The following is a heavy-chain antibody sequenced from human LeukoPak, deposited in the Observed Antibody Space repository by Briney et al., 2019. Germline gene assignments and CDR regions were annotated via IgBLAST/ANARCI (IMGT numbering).Heavy chain of an antibody. J-gene: IGHJ6*02. CDR2: IYYSGST. CDR3: ARQPPTVSYGMDV. D-gene: IGHD4-17*01. V-gene: IGHV4-39*01. Sequence: SETLSLTCTVSGGSLSSSSYYWGWLRQPPGKGLEWIGSIYYSGSTYYNPSLKSRVTISVDTSKNQFSLKLSSVTAADTAVYYCARQPPTVSYGMDVWGQGTTVTVSS. CDR1: GGSLSSSSYY.